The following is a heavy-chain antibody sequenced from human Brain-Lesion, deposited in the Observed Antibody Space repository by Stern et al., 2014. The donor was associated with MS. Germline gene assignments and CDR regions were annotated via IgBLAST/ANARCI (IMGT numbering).Heavy chain of an antibody. CDR1: GFTFDDYA. V-gene: IGHV3-9*01. D-gene: IGHD1-14*01. Sequence: EVQLVESGGDLVQTGRSLRLSCAAFGFTFDDYAMHLVRQGPGKGLEWVAGISWNSGTIGYADSVKGRFTTSRDNAYSSLYLQMNSLRPEDTALYYCARDITGSSAYFAYWGQGTLVTVSS. CDR3: ARDITGSSAYFAY. J-gene: IGHJ4*02. CDR2: ISWNSGTI.